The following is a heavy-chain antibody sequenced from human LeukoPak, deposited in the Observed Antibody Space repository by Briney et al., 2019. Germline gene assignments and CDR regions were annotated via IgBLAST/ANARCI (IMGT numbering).Heavy chain of an antibody. CDR3: ARVGGYSGYDTYYFDY. Sequence: SVKVSCKASGGTFSSYAISWVRQAPGQGLEWMGRIIPILGIANYAQKFQGRVTITADKSTSTAYMELSSLRSEDTAVYYCARVGGYSGYDTYYFDYWGQGTLVTVSS. J-gene: IGHJ4*02. D-gene: IGHD5-12*01. CDR1: GGTFSSYA. V-gene: IGHV1-69*04. CDR2: IIPILGIA.